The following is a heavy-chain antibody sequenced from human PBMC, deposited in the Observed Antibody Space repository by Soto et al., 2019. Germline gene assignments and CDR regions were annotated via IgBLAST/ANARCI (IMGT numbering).Heavy chain of an antibody. CDR2: ISAYNGNT. CDR1: GYTFTSYG. V-gene: IGHV1-18*04. D-gene: IGHD2-2*01. J-gene: IGHJ5*02. CDR3: ARGDGYCSSTSCHNWFDP. Sequence: QVQLVQSGAEVKKPGASVKVSCKASGYTFTSYGISWVRQAPGQGLEWMGWISAYNGNTNYAQKLQGKVTMTTDTSTRTAYMELRSLRSDDTAVYYCARGDGYCSSTSCHNWFDPWGQGTLVTVSS.